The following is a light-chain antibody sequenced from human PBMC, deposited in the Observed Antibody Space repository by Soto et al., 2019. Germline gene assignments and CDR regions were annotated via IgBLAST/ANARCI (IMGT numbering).Light chain of an antibody. CDR1: QSVSSK. CDR2: GAS. Sequence: EIVMTQSPDTLSMSPGERDTLSCRASQSVSSKLVWYHQRPGQAPRLVIYGASTRATGIPARFSGSGSGTEFTRTINSLQSEDFAVYYCQQFNVWPWTFGQGTRVEI. V-gene: IGKV3-15*01. CDR3: QQFNVWPWT. J-gene: IGKJ1*01.